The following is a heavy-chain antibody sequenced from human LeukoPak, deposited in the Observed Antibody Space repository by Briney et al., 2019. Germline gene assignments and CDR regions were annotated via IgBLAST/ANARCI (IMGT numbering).Heavy chain of an antibody. CDR2: ISAYNGNT. D-gene: IGHD6-19*01. CDR1: GYTFTSYG. Sequence: ASVKVSCKASGYTFTSYGISWVRQAPGQGVGWMGWISAYNGNTNYAQKLQGRVTMTTDTSTSTAYMELRSLRSDDTAVYYCARDVVIAVAGTGWYFDHWGRGTLVTVSS. J-gene: IGHJ2*01. V-gene: IGHV1-18*01. CDR3: ARDVVIAVAGTGWYFDH.